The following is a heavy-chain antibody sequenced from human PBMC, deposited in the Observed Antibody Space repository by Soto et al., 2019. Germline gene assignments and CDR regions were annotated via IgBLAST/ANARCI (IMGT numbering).Heavy chain of an antibody. CDR2: IIPIFGTA. J-gene: IGHJ6*02. Sequence: SVKVSCKASGGTFSSYAISWVRQAPGQGLEWMGGIIPIFGTANYGQKFQGRVTITADESTSTAYMELSSLRSEDTAVYYCARGATMYYYGMDVWGQGTTVTVSS. V-gene: IGHV1-69*13. CDR1: GGTFSSYA. CDR3: ARGATMYYYGMDV. D-gene: IGHD5-12*01.